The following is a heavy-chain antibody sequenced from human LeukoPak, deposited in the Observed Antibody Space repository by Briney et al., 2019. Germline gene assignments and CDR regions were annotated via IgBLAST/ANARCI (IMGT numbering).Heavy chain of an antibody. CDR1: GYSISIGYY. D-gene: IGHD5-24*01. V-gene: IGHV4-38-2*02. Sequence: SETLSLTCTVSGYSISIGYYWGWIRQPPGKGLEWIGSIYHSGSTYNNPSLKSRVTISVDTSKNQFSLKLSSVTAADTAVYYCARDHVEMATIPYFDSWGQGTLVTVSS. J-gene: IGHJ4*02. CDR3: ARDHVEMATIPYFDS. CDR2: IYHSGST.